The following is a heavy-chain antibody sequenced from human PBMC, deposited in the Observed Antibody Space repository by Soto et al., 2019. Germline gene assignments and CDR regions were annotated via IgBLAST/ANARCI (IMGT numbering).Heavy chain of an antibody. V-gene: IGHV1-69*13. CDR2: IIPIFGTA. D-gene: IGHD3-10*01. Sequence: SVKVSCKASGGTFSSYAISWVRQAPGQGLEWMGGIIPIFGTANYAQKFQGRVTITADESTSTAYMELSSLRSEDTAVYYCARVLQRITILWGLWSFDPCGQGTLVTVS. J-gene: IGHJ5*02. CDR1: GGTFSSYA. CDR3: ARVLQRITILWGLWSFDP.